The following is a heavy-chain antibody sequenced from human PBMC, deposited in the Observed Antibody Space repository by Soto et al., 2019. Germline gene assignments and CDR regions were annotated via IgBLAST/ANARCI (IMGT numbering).Heavy chain of an antibody. CDR2: INPSGGST. CDR1: GYTFTSYY. CDR3: ARNTYYDFWSGYYPDLTYYYYYMDV. D-gene: IGHD3-3*01. Sequence: QVQLVQSGAEVKKPGASVKVSCKASGYTFTSYYMHWVRQAPGQGLEWMGIINPSGGSTSHAQNFPGSVTMTQDTSTSTVYMELSSLRSEDTAVYYCARNTYYDFWSGYYPDLTYYYYYMDVWAKGPRSPSP. V-gene: IGHV1-46*03. J-gene: IGHJ6*03.